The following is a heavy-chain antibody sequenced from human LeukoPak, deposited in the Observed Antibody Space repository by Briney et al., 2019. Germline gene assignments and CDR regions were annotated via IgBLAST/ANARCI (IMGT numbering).Heavy chain of an antibody. V-gene: IGHV3-30*04. CDR1: GFTFSNYA. CDR3: ARDIEPIAVTGATADY. Sequence: PGGSLRLSCAASGFTFSNYAMHWVRQAPGKGLEWVAVISYGGGDKEYVDSVKGRFTISRDNFKNTLYLQLNTLRVEDTALYYCARDIEPIAVTGATADYWGQGTLVIVSS. J-gene: IGHJ4*02. CDR2: ISYGGGDK. D-gene: IGHD6-19*01.